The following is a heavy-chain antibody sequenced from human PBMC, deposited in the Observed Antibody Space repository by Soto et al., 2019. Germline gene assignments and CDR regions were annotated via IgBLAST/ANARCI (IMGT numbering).Heavy chain of an antibody. Sequence: QVQLVQSGPEVKMPGASVKVSCKPSGYTFTAYGLAWLRRAPGQRPEGMGWVSTNDDRTNYAQKFQGRVTMSTPRSTTTTYMELSSLRADDTDVYYCTRELNTESSAYYSFAYWGQGTLVIVSS. V-gene: IGHV1-18*01. CDR3: TRELNTESSAYYSFAY. J-gene: IGHJ4*02. CDR2: VSTNDDRT. CDR1: GYTFTAYG. D-gene: IGHD3-22*01.